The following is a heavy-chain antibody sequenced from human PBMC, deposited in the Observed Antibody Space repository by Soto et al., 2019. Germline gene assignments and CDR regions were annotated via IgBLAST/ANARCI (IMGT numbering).Heavy chain of an antibody. J-gene: IGHJ4*02. V-gene: IGHV3-9*01. Sequence: GGSLRLSCAASGFTFDDYAMHWVRQAPGKGLEWVSGISWNSGSIGYADSVKGRFTISRDNAKNSLYLQMNSLRAEDTALYYCAKGGSGSYEDYWGQGTLVTVSS. CDR3: AKGGSGSYEDY. CDR1: GFTFDDYA. D-gene: IGHD1-26*01. CDR2: ISWNSGSI.